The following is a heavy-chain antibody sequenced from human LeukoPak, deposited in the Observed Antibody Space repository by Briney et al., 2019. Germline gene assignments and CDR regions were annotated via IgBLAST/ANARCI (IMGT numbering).Heavy chain of an antibody. Sequence: SSPTLVKPTQTLTLTCSFSGFSLTTSGVGVGWIRQPPGKALDWLAVIYWNDDKRYSPSLRSRLTITKDTSKGQVVLTMTNMDPVDTATYYCAHTITSPGDLYDAFRVWGQGTVVTVSS. CDR1: GFSLTTSGVG. V-gene: IGHV2-5*01. D-gene: IGHD3-10*01. J-gene: IGHJ3*01. CDR2: IYWNDDK. CDR3: AHTITSPGDLYDAFRV.